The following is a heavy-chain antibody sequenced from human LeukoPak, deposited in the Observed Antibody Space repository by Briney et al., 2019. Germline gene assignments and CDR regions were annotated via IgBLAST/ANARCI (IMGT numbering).Heavy chain of an antibody. Sequence: GGSLRLSCAASGFTFSSYAMSWVRQAPGKGLEWVSAISGSGGSTYYADSVKGRFTISRDNSKNTLYLQMNSLRAEDTAVYYCGKGDTRTTVTSWDYWGQGTLVTVSS. D-gene: IGHD4-17*01. CDR1: GFTFSSYA. CDR2: ISGSGGST. J-gene: IGHJ4*02. CDR3: GKGDTRTTVTSWDY. V-gene: IGHV3-23*01.